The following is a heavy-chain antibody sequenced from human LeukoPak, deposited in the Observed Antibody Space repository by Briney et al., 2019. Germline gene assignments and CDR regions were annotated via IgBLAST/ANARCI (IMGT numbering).Heavy chain of an antibody. V-gene: IGHV4-30-4*01. Sequence: SETLSLTCTVSGGSISSGDYYWSWIRQPPGKGLEWIGYIYYSGSTYYNPSLKSRVTISVDTSKNQFSLKLSSVTAPDTAVYYCARAVRDYYYDSSGYSWDYWGQGTLVTVSS. CDR1: GGSISSGDYY. CDR3: ARAVRDYYYDSSGYSWDY. CDR2: IYYSGST. D-gene: IGHD3-22*01. J-gene: IGHJ4*02.